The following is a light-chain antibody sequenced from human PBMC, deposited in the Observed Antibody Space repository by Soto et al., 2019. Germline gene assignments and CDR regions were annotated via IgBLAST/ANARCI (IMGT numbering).Light chain of an antibody. J-gene: IGLJ3*02. CDR3: QTWATGIRV. Sequence: QLVLTQSPSASASLGASVKLTCTLSSGHSSYAIAWHQQQPEKGPRYLMNLNGDGSHTKGDGIPDRFSGSSSGAERYLTISSLQSEDEADYYCQTWATGIRVFGGGTKLTV. V-gene: IGLV4-69*01. CDR1: SGHSSYA. CDR2: LNGDGSH.